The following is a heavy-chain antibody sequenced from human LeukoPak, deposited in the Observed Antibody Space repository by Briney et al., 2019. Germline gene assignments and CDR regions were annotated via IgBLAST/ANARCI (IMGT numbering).Heavy chain of an antibody. Sequence: GGTLRLFCAASGLLFRTLDMHWVRHAPGKALEWVSSISSSGGSTYYADSVKGRFTISRGNAKNSLYLQMNSLRTDDTAVYYCAREEEWYASGTYYKGFDSWGQGTLVTVSS. V-gene: IGHV3-21*01. J-gene: IGHJ4*02. CDR2: ISSSGGST. CDR1: GLLFRTLD. CDR3: AREEEWYASGTYYKGFDS. D-gene: IGHD3-10*01.